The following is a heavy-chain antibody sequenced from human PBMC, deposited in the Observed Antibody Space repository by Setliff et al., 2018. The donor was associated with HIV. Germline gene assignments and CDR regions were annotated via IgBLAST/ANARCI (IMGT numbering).Heavy chain of an antibody. CDR1: GGSLSGYY. J-gene: IGHJ2*01. CDR2: INQSGNT. Sequence: SETLSLTCAVYGGSLSGYYWGWVRQSPGRGLEWIGEINQSGNTNFNPSLKSRLIISVDTSKSQFSLRLTSVTAAYTALYYCAREGGQGYSGSGSFYHRNFDLWGRGTLVTVSS. D-gene: IGHD3-10*01. V-gene: IGHV4-34*01. CDR3: AREGGQGYSGSGSFYHRNFDL.